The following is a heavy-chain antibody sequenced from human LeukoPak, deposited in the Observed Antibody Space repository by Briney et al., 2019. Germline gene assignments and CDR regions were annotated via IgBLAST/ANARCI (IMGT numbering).Heavy chain of an antibody. D-gene: IGHD4-23*01. Sequence: SETLSLTCTVSGGSISSYYWSWIRQPAGKGLEWIGRIYASGSTNYNPSLKSRVTMSVETSKKQFSLRLTSVTAADTAVYYCARDPNSALWGQGTLVTVSS. J-gene: IGHJ4*02. CDR2: IYASGST. CDR1: GGSISSYY. V-gene: IGHV4-4*07. CDR3: ARDPNSAL.